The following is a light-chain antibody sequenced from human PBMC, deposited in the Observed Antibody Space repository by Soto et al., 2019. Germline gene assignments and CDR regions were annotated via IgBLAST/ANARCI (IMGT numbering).Light chain of an antibody. V-gene: IGLV2-14*03. CDR2: DVS. J-gene: IGLJ1*01. CDR3: SSYTGSSTYV. Sequence: QSALTQPASVSGSLGQSITISCTGTSNDVGGYNYVSWYQQHPGKAPKLMIYDVSNRPSGVSNRFSGSKSANTASLTISGLQTEDESDYYCSSYTGSSTYVFGTGTKVTVL. CDR1: SNDVGGYNY.